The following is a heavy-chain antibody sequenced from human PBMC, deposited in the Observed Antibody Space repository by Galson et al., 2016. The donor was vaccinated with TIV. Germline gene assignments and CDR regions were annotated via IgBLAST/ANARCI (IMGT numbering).Heavy chain of an antibody. CDR2: IYNSGST. CDR3: ARWAGSGCYYDYFQL. CDR1: GGSINSAGYF. Sequence: LSLTCNVSGGSINSAGYFWSWIRQHPGKGLEWIGNIYNSGSTSYNPSLRSRVTISMDTSKNQFSLSLTSVAAAETAVYFCARWAGSGCYYDYFQLWCQGTQVIVS. D-gene: IGHD1-26*01. J-gene: IGHJ1*01. V-gene: IGHV4-31*03.